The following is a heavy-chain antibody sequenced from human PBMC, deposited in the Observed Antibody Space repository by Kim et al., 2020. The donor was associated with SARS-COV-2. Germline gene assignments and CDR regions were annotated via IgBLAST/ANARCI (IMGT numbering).Heavy chain of an antibody. V-gene: IGHV3-74*01. CDR2: IKTDGSRT. CDR3: ARGLYGDSVGFDS. CDR1: GFSFSSYW. Sequence: GGSLRLSCAASGFSFSSYWIHWVRQAPGKGLVWVSRIKTDGSRTDYVDSVKGRFTISRDNAKNTLYLQMNSLADEDTAVYYCARGLYGDSVGFDSWGQGTLVSVSS. D-gene: IGHD4-17*01. J-gene: IGHJ4*02.